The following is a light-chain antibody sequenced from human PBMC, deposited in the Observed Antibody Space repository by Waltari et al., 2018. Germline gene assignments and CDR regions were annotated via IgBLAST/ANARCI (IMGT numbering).Light chain of an antibody. J-gene: IGLJ1*01. CDR2: DVS. V-gene: IGLV2-14*03. Sequence: QSALTQPASVSGSPGQSITISCTGTSSDVGGYKFVSWYQQHPGKAPTLMIYDVSNRPSGVSNRFSGSKSGNTASLNISGLQAEDEADYYCSSYTSSNTLYVFGTGTKVTVL. CDR3: SSYTSSNTLYV. CDR1: SSDVGGYKF.